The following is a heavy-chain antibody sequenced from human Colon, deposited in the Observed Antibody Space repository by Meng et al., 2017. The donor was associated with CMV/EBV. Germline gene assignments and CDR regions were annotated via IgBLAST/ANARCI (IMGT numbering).Heavy chain of an antibody. CDR3: ARAREVGYSAYDYYDF. J-gene: IGHJ4*02. D-gene: IGHD5-12*01. CDR2: ISTYNGNT. CDR1: YTFSSYG. Sequence: YTFSSYGISWVRQAPGHGLEWMGWISTYNGNTDYAQKFQGRVTMTTDTLTSTAYMELTSLKSDDTAVFYCARAREVGYSAYDYYDFWGQGTLVTVSS. V-gene: IGHV1-18*01.